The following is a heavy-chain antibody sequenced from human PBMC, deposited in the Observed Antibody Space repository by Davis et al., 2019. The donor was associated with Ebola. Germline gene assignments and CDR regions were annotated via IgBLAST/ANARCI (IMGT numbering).Heavy chain of an antibody. J-gene: IGHJ2*01. Sequence: PGGSLRLSCAASGFSFSNYGMHWVRQAPGKGLEWVAVISHDGNNKYYEDSVKGRFTISRDNSKNTVYLQMNSLRAEDTAVYYCTRHVSGDFWYFDLWGRGTLVTVSS. CDR2: ISHDGNNK. CDR1: GFSFSNYG. D-gene: IGHD4-17*01. CDR3: TRHVSGDFWYFDL. V-gene: IGHV3-30*03.